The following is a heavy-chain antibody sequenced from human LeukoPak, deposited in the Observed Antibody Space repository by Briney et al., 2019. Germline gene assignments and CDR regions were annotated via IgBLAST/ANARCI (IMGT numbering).Heavy chain of an antibody. J-gene: IGHJ4*02. CDR3: ARLIGIAAAGTGFDY. D-gene: IGHD6-13*01. Sequence: GESLAISFKGSGYSLTSNWIGWLRQMPGKGLEWMGIIYPGDSDTRYSPSFQGQVTISADKSISTAYLQWSSLKASDTAMYYCARLIGIAAAGTGFDYWGQGTLVTVSS. V-gene: IGHV5-51*01. CDR1: GYSLTSNW. CDR2: IYPGDSDT.